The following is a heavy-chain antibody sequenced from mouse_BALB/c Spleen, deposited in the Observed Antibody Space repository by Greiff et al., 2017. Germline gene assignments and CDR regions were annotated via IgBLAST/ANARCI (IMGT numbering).Heavy chain of an antibody. CDR1: GYTFSSYW. CDR2: ILPGSGST. CDR3: ARFRITTVVATKN. J-gene: IGHJ3*01. V-gene: IGHV1-9*01. D-gene: IGHD1-1*01. Sequence: QVQLQQSGAELMKPGASVKISCKATGYTFSSYWIEWVKQRPGHGLEWIGEILPGSGSTNYNEKFKGEATFTADTSSNTAYMQLSSLTSEDSAVYYCARFRITTVVATKNWGQGTLVTVSA.